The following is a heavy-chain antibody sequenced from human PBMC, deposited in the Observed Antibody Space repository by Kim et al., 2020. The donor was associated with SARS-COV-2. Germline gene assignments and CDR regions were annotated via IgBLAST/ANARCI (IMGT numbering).Heavy chain of an antibody. V-gene: IGHV4-34*01. CDR1: GGSFSGYY. CDR2: INHSGST. J-gene: IGHJ5*02. CDR3: ARGGVSGVTRHSNWFDP. D-gene: IGHD4-17*01. Sequence: SETLSLTCAVYGGSFSGYYWSWIRQPPGKGLEWIGEINHSGSTNYNPSLKSRVTISVDTSKNQFSLKLSSVTAADTAVYYCARGGVSGVTRHSNWFDPWGQGTLVTVSS.